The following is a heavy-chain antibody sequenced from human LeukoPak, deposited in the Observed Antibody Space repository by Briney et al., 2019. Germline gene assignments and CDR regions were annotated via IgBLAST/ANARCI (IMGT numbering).Heavy chain of an antibody. D-gene: IGHD3-10*01. CDR1: GYTFTGYY. Sequence: GASVKVSCKASGYTFTGYYMHWVRQAPGQGLEWMGWINPNSGGTNYAQKFQGRVTMTRDTSISTAYMELSRLRSDDTAVYYCARGLWFGELYDAFDIWGQGTMVIVSS. CDR2: INPNSGGT. CDR3: ARGLWFGELYDAFDI. V-gene: IGHV1-2*02. J-gene: IGHJ3*02.